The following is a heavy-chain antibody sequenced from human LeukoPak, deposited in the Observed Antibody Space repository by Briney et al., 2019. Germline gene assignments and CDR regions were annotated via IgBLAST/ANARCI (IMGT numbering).Heavy chain of an antibody. D-gene: IGHD3-22*01. CDR3: ARDEYYYDSSGYYSPPFDY. CDR2: IIPIFGTA. CDR1: GGTFISYA. V-gene: IGHV1-69*13. J-gene: IGHJ4*02. Sequence: SVKVSCKASGGTFISYAISWVRQAPGQGLEWMGGIIPIFGTANYAQKFQGRVTITADESTSTAYMELRSLRSDDTAVYYCARDEYYYDSSGYYSPPFDYWGQGTLVTVSS.